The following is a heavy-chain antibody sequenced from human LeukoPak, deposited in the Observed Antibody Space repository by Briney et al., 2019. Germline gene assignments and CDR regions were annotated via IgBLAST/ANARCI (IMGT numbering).Heavy chain of an antibody. V-gene: IGHV1-18*01. CDR2: ISAYTGNT. CDR3: ARDAYSGRSPYYFDY. J-gene: IGHJ4*02. D-gene: IGHD1-26*01. CDR1: GYTFTSYG. Sequence: GASVNVSCTASGYTFTSYGLSWVRQAPGQGLEWRGWISAYTGNTNYSQKLHGRVTLTTDTSTTTAYMELRSLRSDDTGVYYCARDAYSGRSPYYFDYWGQGTLVTVSS.